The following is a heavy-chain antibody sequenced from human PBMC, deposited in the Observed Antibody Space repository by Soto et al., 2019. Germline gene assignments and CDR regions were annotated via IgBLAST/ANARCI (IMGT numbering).Heavy chain of an antibody. CDR3: ARLSLGYCSSTSCYGSGWFDP. Sequence: SETLSLTCTVSGGSISSYYWSWIRQPPGKGLEWIGYIYYSGSTNYNPSLKSRVTISVDTSKNQFSLKLSSVTAADTAVYYCARLSLGYCSSTSCYGSGWFDPWGQGTLVTVSS. V-gene: IGHV4-59*01. D-gene: IGHD2-2*01. J-gene: IGHJ5*02. CDR1: GGSISSYY. CDR2: IYYSGST.